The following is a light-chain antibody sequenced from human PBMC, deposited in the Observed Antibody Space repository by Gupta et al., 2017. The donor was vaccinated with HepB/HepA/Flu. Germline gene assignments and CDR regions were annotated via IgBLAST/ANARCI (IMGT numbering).Light chain of an antibody. CDR3: QQYNSYPCN. J-gene: IGKJ2*02. Sequence: DIQMTQSPSTLSASVGDRVTITCRASQSSSTWLAWYQQKPGKAPNLLIYKASSLESGVPSRFSGSGSGTEFTLTISSLQPDDFATYYCQQYNSYPCNFGQGTKLEIK. CDR1: QSSSTW. V-gene: IGKV1-5*03. CDR2: KAS.